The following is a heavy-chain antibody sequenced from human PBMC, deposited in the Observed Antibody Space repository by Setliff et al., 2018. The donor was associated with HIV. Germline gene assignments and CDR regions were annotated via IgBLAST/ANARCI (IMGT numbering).Heavy chain of an antibody. CDR3: AAFLVSPVTTQDY. D-gene: IGHD4-17*01. CDR1: GGSFSGYY. Sequence: PSETLSLTCAVYGGSFSGYYWSWIRQSPGKGLEWIGEINYGRTTNYNPSLESRVTISVDTSKNQFSLKLTSVTAADTAMYYCAAFLVSPVTTQDYWGQGTPVTVSS. CDR2: INYGRTT. V-gene: IGHV4-34*01. J-gene: IGHJ4*02.